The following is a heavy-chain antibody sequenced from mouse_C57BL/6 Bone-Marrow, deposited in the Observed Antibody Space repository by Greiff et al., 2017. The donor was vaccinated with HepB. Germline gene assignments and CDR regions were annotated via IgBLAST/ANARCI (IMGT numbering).Heavy chain of an antibody. V-gene: IGHV1-19*01. CDR2: INPYNGGT. Sequence: EVQLVESGPVLVKPGASVKMSCKASGYTFTDYYMNWVKQSHGKSLEWIGVINPYNGGTSYNQKFKGKATLTVDKSSSTAYMELNSLTSEDSAVYYCASREYNDGYYDAMDYWGQGTSVTVSS. CDR3: ASREYNDGYYDAMDY. CDR1: GYTFTDYY. J-gene: IGHJ4*01. D-gene: IGHD2-3*01.